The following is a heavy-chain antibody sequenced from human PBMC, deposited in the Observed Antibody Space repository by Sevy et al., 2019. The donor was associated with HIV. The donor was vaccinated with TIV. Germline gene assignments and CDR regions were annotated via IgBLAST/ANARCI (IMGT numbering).Heavy chain of an antibody. D-gene: IGHD1-1*01. CDR2: IYTSGRT. CDR3: TRGEVQLWPSGFDY. V-gene: IGHV4-4*07. CDR1: GDSISSYY. Sequence: SETLSLTCTVSGDSISSYYWSWIRQPAGKGLEWIGRIYTSGRTNYNPSLKSRLTMSVDTSKNQFSLKLRSVTAADTAVYFCTRGEVQLWPSGFDYWGQGTLVTVSS. J-gene: IGHJ4*02.